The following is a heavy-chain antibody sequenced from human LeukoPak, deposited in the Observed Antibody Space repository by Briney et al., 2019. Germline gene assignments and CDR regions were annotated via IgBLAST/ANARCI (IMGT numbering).Heavy chain of an antibody. J-gene: IGHJ6*02. CDR1: GYTFTSYY. CDR3: ARDEDSGYGTKGMDV. CDR2: INPNSGGT. D-gene: IGHD3-22*01. Sequence: ASLKVSCKASGYTFTSYYMHWVRQDPGQGLEWMGWINPNSGGTNYAQKFQGWVTMTRDTSISTAYMELSRLRSDDTAVYYCARDEDSGYGTKGMDVWGQGTTVTVSS. V-gene: IGHV1-2*04.